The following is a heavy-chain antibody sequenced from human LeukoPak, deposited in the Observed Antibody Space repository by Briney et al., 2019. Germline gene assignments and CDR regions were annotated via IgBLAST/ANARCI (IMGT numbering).Heavy chain of an antibody. D-gene: IGHD5-18*01. CDR1: GFTFSSYS. CDR3: ARDKQLWLVVDY. Sequence: SGGSLRLSCAASGFTFSSYSMNWVRQAPGKGLEWVSSISSSSSYIYYADSVKGRFTISRDNAKNSLYLQMNSLRAEDTAVYYCARDKQLWLVVDYWGQGTLVTVSS. V-gene: IGHV3-21*01. CDR2: ISSSSSYI. J-gene: IGHJ4*02.